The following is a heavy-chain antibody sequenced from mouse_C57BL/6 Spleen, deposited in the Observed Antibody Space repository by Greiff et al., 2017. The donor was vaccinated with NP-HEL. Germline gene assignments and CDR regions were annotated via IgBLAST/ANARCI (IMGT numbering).Heavy chain of an antibody. D-gene: IGHD1-1*01. CDR3: ARRVYGSCHGYFDV. CDR1: GFNIKTTY. Sequence: EVQLQQSVAELVRPGASVKLSCTASGFNIKTTYMHWVKQRPEQSLEWIGRIDPANGNTKYAPKFQGKATIPANTSSTTAYLQLSSLTSEDSAIYFCARRVYGSCHGYFDVWGTGTTVTVSS. J-gene: IGHJ1*03. V-gene: IGHV14-3*01. CDR2: IDPANGNT.